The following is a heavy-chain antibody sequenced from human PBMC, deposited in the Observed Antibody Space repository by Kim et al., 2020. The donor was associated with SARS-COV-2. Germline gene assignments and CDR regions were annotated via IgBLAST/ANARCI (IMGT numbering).Heavy chain of an antibody. V-gene: IGHV4-34*01. CDR1: GGSFSGYY. Sequence: SETLSLTCAVYGGSFSGYYWSWIRQPPGKGLEWIGEINHSGSTNYNPSLKSRVTITVDTSKNQFSLKLSSVTAADTAVYYCARGLRGGWYPAVYFQHWGQGTLVTVSS. D-gene: IGHD6-19*01. CDR3: ARGLRGGWYPAVYFQH. J-gene: IGHJ1*01. CDR2: INHSGST.